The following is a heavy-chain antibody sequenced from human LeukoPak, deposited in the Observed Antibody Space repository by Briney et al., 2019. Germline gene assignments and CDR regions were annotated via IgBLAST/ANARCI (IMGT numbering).Heavy chain of an antibody. CDR2: INPSGGKT. V-gene: IGHV1-46*01. CDR3: ARDPSNSGTYYNVGAFDF. D-gene: IGHD1-26*01. J-gene: IGHJ3*01. CDR1: GYTFTSYY. Sequence: GASVKDSRKSSGYTFTSYYTHGVRQALGEGIGWMGIINPSGGKTNYRQKLQDGVTTTSDTPTRAVNMELSSLRFEDTAVYYCARDPSNSGTYYNVGAFDFWGQGTMVTVSS.